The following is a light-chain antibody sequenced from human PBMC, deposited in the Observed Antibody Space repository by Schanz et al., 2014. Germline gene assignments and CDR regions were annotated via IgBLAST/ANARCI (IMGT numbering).Light chain of an antibody. CDR1: QSVSSNY. V-gene: IGKV3D-20*01. CDR2: GAF. J-gene: IGKJ4*01. Sequence: EIVLAQSPATLSLSPGERATLSCGASQSVSSNYLAWYQKRPGLAPRLLIYGAFDRATGIPDRFSGSGSGTVFTLTISRLEPEDFAVYYCQQYSKSPLTFGGGTKVEI. CDR3: QQYSKSPLT.